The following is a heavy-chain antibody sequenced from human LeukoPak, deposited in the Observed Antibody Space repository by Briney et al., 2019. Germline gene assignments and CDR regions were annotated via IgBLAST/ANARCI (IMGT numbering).Heavy chain of an antibody. Sequence: SETLSLTCTVSGGSISSSSYYWGWIRQPPGKGLEWIGSIYYSGSTYYNPSLKSRVTISVDTSKNQFSLKLSSVTAADTAVYYCARQGITMIVVVAGGMDVWSQGTTVIVSS. V-gene: IGHV4-39*01. CDR3: ARQGITMIVVVAGGMDV. CDR2: IYYSGST. D-gene: IGHD3-22*01. J-gene: IGHJ6*02. CDR1: GGSISSSSYY.